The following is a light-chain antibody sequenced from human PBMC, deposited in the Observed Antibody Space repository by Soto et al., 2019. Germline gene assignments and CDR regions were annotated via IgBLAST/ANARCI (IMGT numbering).Light chain of an antibody. V-gene: IGLV2-14*01. CDR1: SSDVGGYNY. J-gene: IGLJ1*01. Sequence: QSALTQPASVSGSPGQSITISCTGTSSDVGGYNYVSWYQQHPGKAPKLMIYEVSNRPSGVSNRFSGSKSGNTASLTISGPQAEDEADYYCSSYTSSSTYVFGTGTQLTVL. CDR2: EVS. CDR3: SSYTSSSTYV.